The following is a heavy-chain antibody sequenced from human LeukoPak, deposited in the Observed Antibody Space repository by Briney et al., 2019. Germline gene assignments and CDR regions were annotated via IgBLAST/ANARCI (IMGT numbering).Heavy chain of an antibody. CDR1: GFTFSSYS. CDR2: ISSSSSYI. Sequence: PGGSLRLSCAASGFTFSSYSMNWVRQAPGKGLEWVSSISSSSSYIYYADSVKGRFTISRDNAKNSLYLQMNSLRAEDTAVYYCAKTYCSTTSPRCYYYYYMDVWGKGTTVTVSS. J-gene: IGHJ6*03. V-gene: IGHV3-21*01. CDR3: AKTYCSTTSPRCYYYYYMDV. D-gene: IGHD2-2*01.